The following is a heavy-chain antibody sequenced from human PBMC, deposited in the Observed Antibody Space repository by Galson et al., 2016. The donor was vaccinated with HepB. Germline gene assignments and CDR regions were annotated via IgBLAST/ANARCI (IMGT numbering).Heavy chain of an antibody. V-gene: IGHV3-23*01. CDR3: AKDVGLGSGWWSLDS. CDR1: GFTFSSYA. D-gene: IGHD6-19*01. Sequence: SLRLSCAASGFTFSSYAMSWVRQAPGKGLEWVAGISGGGRTTFYGDSVKGRFTIPRDNSKNTLSLQIHGVIAEDTAIYYGAKDVGLGSGWWSLDSCGQGALVTVSS. J-gene: IGHJ4*02. CDR2: ISGGGRTT.